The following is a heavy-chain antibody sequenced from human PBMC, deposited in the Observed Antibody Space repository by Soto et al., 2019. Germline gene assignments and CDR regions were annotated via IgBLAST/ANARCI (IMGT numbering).Heavy chain of an antibody. V-gene: IGHV1-18*01. CDR3: ARGRYADY. D-gene: IGHD1-1*01. CDR1: GYTFTSYG. J-gene: IGHJ4*02. CDR2: ISAHNGNT. Sequence: QVHLVQSGAEVKKPGASVKVSCKASGYTFTSYGITWVRQAPGQGLEWMGWISAHNGNTDYAQKVQGRVIVTRDTSTSPAYMELRSLRSDYTAVYSGARGRYADYRGQGAVVTVSS.